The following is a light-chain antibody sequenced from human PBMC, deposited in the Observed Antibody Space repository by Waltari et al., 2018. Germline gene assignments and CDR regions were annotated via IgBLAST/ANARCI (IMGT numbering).Light chain of an antibody. CDR1: QSVTTN. CDR2: GAS. Sequence: EIVMTQSPATLSVSPGEGATLSCRASQSVTTNLAWYQQKPGQAPRILIYGASTKATGVPARFSGSGSGTEFTLTISSLQSEDFAVYYCLQYNSWPRSFGPGTRVDIK. CDR3: LQYNSWPRS. J-gene: IGKJ3*01. V-gene: IGKV3-15*01.